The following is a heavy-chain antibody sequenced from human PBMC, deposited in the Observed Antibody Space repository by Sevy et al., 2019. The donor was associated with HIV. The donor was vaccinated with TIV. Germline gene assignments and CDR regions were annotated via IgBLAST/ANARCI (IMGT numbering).Heavy chain of an antibody. CDR2: IIPVFGTT. J-gene: IGHJ4*02. V-gene: IGHV1-69*13. Sequence: ASVKVSCKASGGTFSNYAHSWVRQAPGQGLEWMGGIIPVFGTTNSAQKFQGRVTISADESRSTVYMELSGLRSADTAIYYCARTPIVQIPGSDDLYFDSWGQGTLVTVSS. CDR3: ARTPIVQIPGSDDLYFDS. D-gene: IGHD2-8*01. CDR1: GGTFSNYA.